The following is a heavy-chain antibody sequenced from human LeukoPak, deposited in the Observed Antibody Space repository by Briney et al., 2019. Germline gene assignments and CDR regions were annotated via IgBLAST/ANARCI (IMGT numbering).Heavy chain of an antibody. J-gene: IGHJ4*02. D-gene: IGHD6-13*01. Sequence: GRSLRLSCAASGFTFSSYGMPWVRQAPGKGLEWVAVIWYDGSNEYYADSVKGRFTISRDNSKNTLYLQMNSLRAEDTAVYYCARDERIAAAGVLDYWGQGTLVTVSS. V-gene: IGHV3-33*01. CDR3: ARDERIAAAGVLDY. CDR1: GFTFSSYG. CDR2: IWYDGSNE.